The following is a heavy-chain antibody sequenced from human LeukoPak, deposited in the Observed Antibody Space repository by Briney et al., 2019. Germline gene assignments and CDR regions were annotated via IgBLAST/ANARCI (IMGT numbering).Heavy chain of an antibody. CDR3: ARDYRAYYYMDV. J-gene: IGHJ6*03. V-gene: IGHV4-31*03. CDR2: IYYSGST. CDR1: GGSISSGGYY. D-gene: IGHD1-26*01. Sequence: PSQTLSLTCTVSGGSISSGGYYWSWIRQHPGKGLEWIGYIYYSGSTYYNSSLKSRVTISVDTSKNQFSLKLSSVTAADTAVYYRARDYRAYYYMDVWGKGTTVTVSS.